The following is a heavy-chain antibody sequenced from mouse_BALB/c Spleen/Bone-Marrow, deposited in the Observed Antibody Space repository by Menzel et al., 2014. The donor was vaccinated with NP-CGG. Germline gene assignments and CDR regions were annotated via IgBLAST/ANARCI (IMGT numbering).Heavy chain of an antibody. Sequence: VQLQQPGPELVKPGASVKVSCKASGYAFTSYNMYWVKQSHGKSIEGIGYIDPYNGGTSQNQKFKGKTTLTVAKTSXTAYMHLGSLTSDDSAVYHCAIGWDYYAMDYWGQGPSVTISS. CDR2: IDPYNGGT. CDR1: GYAFTSYN. J-gene: IGHJ4*01. V-gene: IGHV1S135*01. CDR3: AIGWDYYAMDY. D-gene: IGHD3-2*02.